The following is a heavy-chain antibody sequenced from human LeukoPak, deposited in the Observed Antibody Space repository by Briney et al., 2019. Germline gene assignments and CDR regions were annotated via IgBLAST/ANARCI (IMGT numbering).Heavy chain of an antibody. CDR3: ARRRGYSYGYALGSFDY. V-gene: IGHV4-59*12. J-gene: IGHJ4*02. CDR2: IYYSGST. CDR1: GGSISSYY. Sequence: PSETLSLTCTVSGGSISSYYWSCIRQPPGKGLEWIGYIYYSGSTNYNPSLKSRVTISVDTSKNQFSLKLSSVTAADTAVYYCARRRGYSYGYALGSFDYWGQGTLVTVSS. D-gene: IGHD5-18*01.